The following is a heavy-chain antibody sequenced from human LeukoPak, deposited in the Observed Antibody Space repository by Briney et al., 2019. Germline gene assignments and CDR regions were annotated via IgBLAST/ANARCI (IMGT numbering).Heavy chain of an antibody. CDR1: GFTFSRYG. J-gene: IGHJ4*02. CDR3: AKGGGGKEDFDY. Sequence: GGSRRLSCAASGFTFSRYGMHWVRQAPGKGLEWVASISFDGSYTYYADSVKGRFTISRDSSKLYLQMNSLRAEDTAVYYCAKGGGGKEDFDYWGQGTLVTVSS. V-gene: IGHV3-30*18. CDR2: ISFDGSYT. D-gene: IGHD4-23*01.